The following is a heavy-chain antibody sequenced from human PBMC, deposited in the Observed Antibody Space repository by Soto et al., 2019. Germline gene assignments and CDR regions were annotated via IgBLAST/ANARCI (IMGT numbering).Heavy chain of an antibody. CDR2: IKSKTDGGTT. Sequence: GGSLRLSCAASGFTFSNAWMNWVRQAPGKGLEWVGRIKSKTDGGTTDYAAPVKGRFTISRDDSKNTLYLQMNSLKTEYTAVYYCTTYPIVVVPVGYGMDVWGQGTTVTVSS. D-gene: IGHD2-2*01. J-gene: IGHJ6*02. CDR3: TTYPIVVVPVGYGMDV. V-gene: IGHV3-15*07. CDR1: GFTFSNAW.